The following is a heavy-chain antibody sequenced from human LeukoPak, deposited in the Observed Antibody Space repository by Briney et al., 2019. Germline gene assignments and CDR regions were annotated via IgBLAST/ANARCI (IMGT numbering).Heavy chain of an antibody. D-gene: IGHD3-22*01. J-gene: IGHJ4*02. CDR1: GYSISSGYY. CDR2: IYHSGST. Sequence: PSETLSLTCTVSGYSISSGYYWGWIRQPPGKGLEWIGSIYHSGSTYYNPSLKSRVTISVDTSKNQFSLKLSSVTAADTAVYYCARDNYYDSSGSFDYWGQGTLVTVSS. CDR3: ARDNYYDSSGSFDY. V-gene: IGHV4-38-2*02.